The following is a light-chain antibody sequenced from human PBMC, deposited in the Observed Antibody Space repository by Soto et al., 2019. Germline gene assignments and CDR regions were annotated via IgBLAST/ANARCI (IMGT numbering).Light chain of an antibody. CDR3: QHSYATPPWT. CDR1: QSILRY. V-gene: IGKV1-39*01. Sequence: DIQMTQSPSSVSASVGDRVTITCRASQSILRYLNWYQQKPGKAPNLLISAASNLRSGVPSRFSGSGSGIEFTLTISSLQPEDFATYYCQHSYATPPWTFGQGTKVEIK. J-gene: IGKJ1*01. CDR2: AAS.